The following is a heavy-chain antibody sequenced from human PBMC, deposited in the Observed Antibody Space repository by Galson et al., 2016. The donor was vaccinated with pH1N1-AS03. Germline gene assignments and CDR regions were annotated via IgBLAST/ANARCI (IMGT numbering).Heavy chain of an antibody. CDR2: IYHSGST. Sequence: TLSLTCTVSGGSISSSTYYWGWVRQPPGKGLEWIGNIYHSGSTYYNPSLKSRVTISLDKSKNQFSLNLYSVTAADTAVYYCAREGAAADPDDSWGQGTLVTVSS. J-gene: IGHJ4*02. CDR3: AREGAAADPDDS. D-gene: IGHD6-13*01. V-gene: IGHV4-39*07. CDR1: GGSISSSTYY.